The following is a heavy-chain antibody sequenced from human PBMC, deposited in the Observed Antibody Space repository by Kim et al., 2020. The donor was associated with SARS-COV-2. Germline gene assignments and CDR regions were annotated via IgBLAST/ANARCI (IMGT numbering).Heavy chain of an antibody. CDR2: INHSGST. Sequence: SETLSLTCAVYGGSFSGYYWSWIRQPPGKGLEWIGEINHSGSTNYNPSLKSRVTISVDTSKNQFSLKLSSVTAADTAVYYCASFVVVPAAIPAVGWGQGTLVTVSS. CDR3: ASFVVVPAAIPAVG. J-gene: IGHJ4*02. D-gene: IGHD2-2*02. V-gene: IGHV4-34*01. CDR1: GGSFSGYY.